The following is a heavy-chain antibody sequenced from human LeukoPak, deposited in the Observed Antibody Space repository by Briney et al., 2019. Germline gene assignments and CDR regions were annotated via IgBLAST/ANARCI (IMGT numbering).Heavy chain of an antibody. CDR3: ARDPRYCSSTSCPDY. V-gene: IGHV6-1*01. J-gene: IGHJ4*02. Sequence: PTLSLTCAISGDSVYSNSDAWNWIRQSPSRGLEWLGRPYYRSKWYNDYAVSVKSRITINPDTSKNQFSLQLNSVTPEDTAVYYCARDPRYCSSTSCPDYWGQGTLVTVSS. D-gene: IGHD2-2*01. CDR1: GDSVYSNSDA. CDR2: PYYRSKWYN.